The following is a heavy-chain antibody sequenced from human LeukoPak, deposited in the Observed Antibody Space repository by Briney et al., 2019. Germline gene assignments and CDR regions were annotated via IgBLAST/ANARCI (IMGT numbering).Heavy chain of an antibody. Sequence: SQTLSLTCAISGDSVSSNSAAWNWIRQSPSRGLEWLGRTYYRSKWYYDYAVSVKRRITINPDTSKNQCSLQLNSVTPEDTAVYYCARGVFSHWFDPWGQGTLVTVSS. J-gene: IGHJ5*02. CDR3: ARGVFSHWFDP. V-gene: IGHV6-1*01. CDR2: TYYRSKWYY. CDR1: GDSVSSNSAA.